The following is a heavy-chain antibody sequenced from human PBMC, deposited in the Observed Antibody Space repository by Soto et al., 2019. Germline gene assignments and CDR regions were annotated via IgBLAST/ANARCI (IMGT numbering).Heavy chain of an antibody. CDR3: ARDSRRGCGSHPRDAFDI. D-gene: IGHD1-26*01. J-gene: IGHJ3*02. CDR2: ISAYNGNT. Sequence: ASVKVSCKASGYTFTSYGISWVRQAPGQGLEWMGWISAYNGNTNYAQKLQGRVTMTTDTSTSTAYMELRSLRSDDTAVYYCARDSRRGCGSHPRDAFDIWGQGTMVTVSS. V-gene: IGHV1-18*01. CDR1: GYTFTSYG.